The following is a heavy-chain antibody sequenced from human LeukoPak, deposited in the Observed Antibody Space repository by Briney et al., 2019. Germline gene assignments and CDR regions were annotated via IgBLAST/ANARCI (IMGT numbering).Heavy chain of an antibody. V-gene: IGHV3-48*04. Sequence: SGRSLRLSCAASGFTFSSYGMHWVRQAPGKGLEWVAYISDGTSRMYYTDSVKGRFTISRDDANNSLYLQMNSLRADDTAVYYCVARGGWARFDYWGQGTLVTVSS. CDR1: GFTFSSYG. CDR3: VARGGWARFDY. CDR2: ISDGTSRM. J-gene: IGHJ4*02. D-gene: IGHD6-19*01.